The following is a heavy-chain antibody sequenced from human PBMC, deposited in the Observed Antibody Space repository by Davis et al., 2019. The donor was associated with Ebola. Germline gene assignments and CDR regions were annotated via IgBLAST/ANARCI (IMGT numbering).Heavy chain of an antibody. D-gene: IGHD3-9*01. V-gene: IGHV4-38-2*02. J-gene: IGHJ4*02. CDR1: GDSISSGYY. Sequence: GSLRLSCTVSGDSISSGYYWGWIRQPPGKGLEWIGSIYHSGSTYYNPSLKSRVTISVDTSKNQFSLRLSSVTAADTAVYYCARSHSDWLLPFDYWGQGTLATVSS. CDR2: IYHSGST. CDR3: ARSHSDWLLPFDY.